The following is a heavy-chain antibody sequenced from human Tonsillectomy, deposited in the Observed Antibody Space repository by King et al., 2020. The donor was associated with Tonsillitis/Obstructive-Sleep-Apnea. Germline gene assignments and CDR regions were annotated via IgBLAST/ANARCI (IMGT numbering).Heavy chain of an antibody. Sequence: QLQESGPGLVKPSETLSLTCTVSGGSISNYYWSWIRQPPGKGLEWIGYIYYSGSTNYNPSRKSRVTISVDTSKNQGSLKLSSVTAADTAVYYCAREGDLDAFDIWGQGTIVTVSS. D-gene: IGHD3-16*01. CDR1: GGSISNYY. V-gene: IGHV4-59*01. J-gene: IGHJ3*02. CDR3: AREGDLDAFDI. CDR2: IYYSGST.